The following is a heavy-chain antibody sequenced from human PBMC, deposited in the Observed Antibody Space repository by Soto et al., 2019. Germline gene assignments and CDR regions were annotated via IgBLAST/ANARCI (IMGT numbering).Heavy chain of an antibody. CDR1: GYTFTSFC. Sequence: GESLKISCEASGYTFTSFCIIWVRQMPGKGLEWMGRIDPTDSYTNYSPSFQGHVTMSLDTSISTAYLQWTSLKASDTAMYYCARWNKGDSSGEYFHHWGQGTMVTVSS. CDR2: IDPTDSYT. V-gene: IGHV5-10-1*01. D-gene: IGHD1-1*01. J-gene: IGHJ1*01. CDR3: ARWNKGDSSGEYFHH.